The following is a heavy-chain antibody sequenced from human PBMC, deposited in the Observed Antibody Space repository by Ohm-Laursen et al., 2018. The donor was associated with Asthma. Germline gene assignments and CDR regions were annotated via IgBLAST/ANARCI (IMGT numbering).Heavy chain of an antibody. Sequence: SLRLSCTASGFSYSSYAMTWVRQAPGQGLEWLSCISAGGDTTYYADSVKGRFTISRDNSKNTLYLKMNSLRAADTAVYYCATFNWGSRGFDFWGQGALVTVSS. CDR2: ISAGGDTT. CDR1: GFSYSSYA. J-gene: IGHJ4*02. CDR3: ATFNWGSRGFDF. V-gene: IGHV3-23*01. D-gene: IGHD7-27*01.